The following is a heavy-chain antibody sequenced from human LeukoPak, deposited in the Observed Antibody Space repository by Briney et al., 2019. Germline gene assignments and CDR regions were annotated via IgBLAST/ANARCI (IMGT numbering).Heavy chain of an antibody. CDR1: GGSISSGSYY. D-gene: IGHD3-10*01. CDR3: ARVSLVRGAPDYYFDY. CDR2: IYTSGST. V-gene: IGHV4-61*02. J-gene: IGHJ4*02. Sequence: SETLSLTCTVSGGSISSGSYYWSWIRQPAGKGLEWIGRIYTSGSTNYNPSLKSRVTISVDTSKNQFSLKLSSVTAADTAVYYCARVSLVRGAPDYYFDYWGQGTLVTVSS.